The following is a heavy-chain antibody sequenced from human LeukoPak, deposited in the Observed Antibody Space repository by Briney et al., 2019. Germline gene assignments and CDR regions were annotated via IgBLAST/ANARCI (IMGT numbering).Heavy chain of an antibody. CDR3: ARDQSCSWHEGWYFDL. CDR1: GGSISSYY. J-gene: IGHJ2*01. Sequence: SETLSLTCTVSGGSISSYYWSWIRQPAGKGLEWIGRIYTSGSTNYNPSLKSRVTMSVDTSKNQFSLKLSSVTAADTAVYYCARDQSCSWHEGWYFDLWGRGTLVTVSS. V-gene: IGHV4-4*07. CDR2: IYTSGST. D-gene: IGHD6-13*01.